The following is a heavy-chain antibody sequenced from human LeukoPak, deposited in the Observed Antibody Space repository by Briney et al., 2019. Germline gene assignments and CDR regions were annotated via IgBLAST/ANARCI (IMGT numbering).Heavy chain of an antibody. D-gene: IGHD4-17*01. V-gene: IGHV4-31*03. CDR2: IYYSGST. Sequence: SQTLSLTCTVSGGSISSGGYYWSWIRQHPGKGLEWIGYIYYSGSTYYNPSPKSRVTISVDTSKNQFSLKLSSVTAADTAVYYCVRGDGDYVENFDYWGQGTLVTVSS. CDR3: VRGDGDYVENFDY. J-gene: IGHJ4*02. CDR1: GGSISSGGYY.